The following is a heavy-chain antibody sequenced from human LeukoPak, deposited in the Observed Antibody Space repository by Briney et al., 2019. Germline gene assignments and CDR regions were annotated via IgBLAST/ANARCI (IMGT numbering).Heavy chain of an antibody. Sequence: PSETLSLTCAVYGGSFSGYYWSWIRQPPGKGLEWIGEIYHSGSTNYNPSLKSRVTISVDKSKNQFSLKLSSVTAADTAVYYCARYTADYGFDYWGQGTLVTVSS. CDR1: GGSFSGYY. CDR3: ARYTADYGFDY. V-gene: IGHV4-34*01. D-gene: IGHD4-17*01. CDR2: IYHSGST. J-gene: IGHJ4*02.